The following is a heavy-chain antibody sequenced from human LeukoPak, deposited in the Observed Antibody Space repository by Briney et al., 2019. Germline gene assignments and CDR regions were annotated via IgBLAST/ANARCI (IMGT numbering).Heavy chain of an antibody. CDR1: GFTFSSNA. J-gene: IGHJ6*03. D-gene: IGHD3-22*01. V-gene: IGHV3-23*01. Sequence: GGSLRLSCAASGFTFSSNAMSWVRQAPGKGLEWVSGISGSGGNTYYADSVKGRFTISRDNSKDTLYLQMASLRAEDTAVYYCAKVPDSSGYFNNYYMDVWGKGTTVTVSS. CDR3: AKVPDSSGYFNNYYMDV. CDR2: ISGSGGNT.